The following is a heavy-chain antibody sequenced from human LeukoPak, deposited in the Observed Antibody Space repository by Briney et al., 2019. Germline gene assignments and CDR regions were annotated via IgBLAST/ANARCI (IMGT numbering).Heavy chain of an antibody. CDR2: ISSTSSTI. D-gene: IGHD1-1*01. CDR3: ARGTVPSDY. J-gene: IGHJ4*02. CDR1: GFTFSSSS. Sequence: PGGSLRLSCAASGFTFSSSSMNWVRQAPGKGLEWVSYISSTSSTIYYADSVKGRFTISRDNAKNSLYLQMNGLRDGDTAVYYCARGTVPSDYWGQGTLVTVSS. V-gene: IGHV3-48*02.